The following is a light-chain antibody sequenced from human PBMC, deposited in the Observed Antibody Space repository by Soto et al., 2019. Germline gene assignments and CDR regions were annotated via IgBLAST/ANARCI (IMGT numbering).Light chain of an antibody. CDR3: QQYNSYPRT. J-gene: IGKJ1*01. Sequence: DIQMTQSPSTLSASVGDRVTITCRASQSISSWLAWYQQKPGKAPRFFIADASSLESGVPSRFSGSGSGTEFTLTISSLKTDDFATYYGQQYNSYPRTFGQGTKVDIK. CDR1: QSISSW. V-gene: IGKV1-5*01. CDR2: DAS.